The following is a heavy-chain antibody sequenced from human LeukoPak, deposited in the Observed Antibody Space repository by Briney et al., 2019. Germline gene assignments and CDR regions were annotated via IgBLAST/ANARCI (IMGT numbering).Heavy chain of an antibody. D-gene: IGHD2-2*01. J-gene: IGHJ5*02. V-gene: IGHV4-39*01. Sequence: SKTLSLTCTVSGGAFRGNTYYWGWIRQTPGKGLEWIGSIYYSGSTYYNPSLKSRVTISVDTSKKEFSLKLTSVTAADTAVYYCARHEAPVYCGSTDCYALGCFDPWGQGTLVSVSS. CDR3: ARHEAPVYCGSTDCYALGCFDP. CDR2: IYYSGST. CDR1: GGAFRGNTYY.